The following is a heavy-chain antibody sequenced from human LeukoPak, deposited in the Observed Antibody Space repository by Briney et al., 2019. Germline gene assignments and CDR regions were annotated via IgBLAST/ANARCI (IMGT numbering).Heavy chain of an antibody. D-gene: IGHD1-26*01. CDR3: AREPTGEDGIVGATIHQYYFDY. J-gene: IGHJ4*02. V-gene: IGHV4-59*12. Sequence: PSETLSLTCTVSGGSISSYYWSWIRQPPGKGLEWIGYIYYSGSTNYNPSLKSRVTISVDTSKNQFSLKLRSVTAADTAVYYCAREPTGEDGIVGATIHQYYFDYWGQGTLVTVSS. CDR2: IYYSGST. CDR1: GGSISSYY.